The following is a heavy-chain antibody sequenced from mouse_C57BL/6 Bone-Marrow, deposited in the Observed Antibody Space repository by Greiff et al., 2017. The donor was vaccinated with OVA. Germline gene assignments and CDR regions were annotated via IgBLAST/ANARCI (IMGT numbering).Heavy chain of an antibody. CDR3: ARSNYSGSSFQMDY. CDR2: INPSSGYT. Sequence: QVQLQQPGAELVKPGASVKLSCKASGYTFTSYWMHWVKQRPGQGLEWIGNINPSSGYTKYNQKFKDKATLTADKSSSTAYMPLSSLTSEDSAVYYCARSNYSGSSFQMDYWGQGTSVTVSS. V-gene: IGHV1-7*01. CDR1: GYTFTSYW. J-gene: IGHJ4*01. D-gene: IGHD1-1*01.